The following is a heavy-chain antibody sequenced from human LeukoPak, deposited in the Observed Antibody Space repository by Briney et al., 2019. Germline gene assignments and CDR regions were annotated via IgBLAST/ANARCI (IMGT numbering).Heavy chain of an antibody. Sequence: SETLSLTCTVSGRSISNGGYYWSWIRQHPGKGLEWIGYIYDSGTTYYSPALQSRVTISVDTSDNKFSLKLRSLTAADTAVYYCARGGDRRGFDYWGQGTLVTVSS. CDR2: IYDSGTT. V-gene: IGHV4-31*03. D-gene: IGHD1-14*01. J-gene: IGHJ4*02. CDR1: GRSISNGGYY. CDR3: ARGGDRRGFDY.